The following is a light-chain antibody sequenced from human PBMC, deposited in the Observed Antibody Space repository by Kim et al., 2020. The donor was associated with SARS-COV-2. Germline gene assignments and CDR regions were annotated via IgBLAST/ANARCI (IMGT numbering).Light chain of an antibody. CDR3: QTWDSSTGV. CDR2: QDS. CDR1: KLGDKY. Sequence: SYELTQPPSVSVSPGQTASITCSGDKLGDKYASWYQQKPGQSPVMVIYQDSKRPSGIPERFSGSNSGNTATLTISGTQAMEEADYYCQTWDSSTGVFGGGPKLPVL. V-gene: IGLV3-1*01. J-gene: IGLJ2*01.